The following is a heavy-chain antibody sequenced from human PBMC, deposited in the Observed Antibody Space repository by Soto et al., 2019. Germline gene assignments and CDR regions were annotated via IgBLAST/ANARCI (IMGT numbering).Heavy chain of an antibody. J-gene: IGHJ6*02. CDR3: ARLQSTQPLNLGECSGGSCLRGMDG. Sequence: SETLSLTCTVSGGSISSSSYYWGWIRQPPGKGLEWIGSIYYSGSTYYNPSLKSRVTISVDTSKNQFSLKLSPVTAADTAVYYCARLQSTQPLNLGECSGGSCLRGMDGWGQGNTVPVS. V-gene: IGHV4-39*01. CDR2: IYYSGST. D-gene: IGHD2-15*01. CDR1: GGSISSSSYY.